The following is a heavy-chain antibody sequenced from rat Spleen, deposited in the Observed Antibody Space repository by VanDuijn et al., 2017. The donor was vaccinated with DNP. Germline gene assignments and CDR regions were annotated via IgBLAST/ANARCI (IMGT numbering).Heavy chain of an antibody. D-gene: IGHD1-4*01. V-gene: IGHV4-2*01. CDR2: INKDSNII. J-gene: IGHJ3*01. CDR1: GFNFNDYW. Sequence: EVKLVESGGGLVQPGRSLKLSCAASGFNFNDYWMGWVRQAPGKGLEWIGEINKDSNIINYTPSLKDKFTISRDNAQNTLYLQMSKLGSEDTAIYYGTTRGDGYDNWFAYWGQGTLVTVSS. CDR3: TTRGDGYDNWFAY.